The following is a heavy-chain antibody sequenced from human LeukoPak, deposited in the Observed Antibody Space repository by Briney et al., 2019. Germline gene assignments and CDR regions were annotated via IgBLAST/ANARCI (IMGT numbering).Heavy chain of an antibody. D-gene: IGHD3-10*01. J-gene: IGHJ4*02. V-gene: IGHV1-2*02. CDR3: ARVVRDKTVMVRGVTYFDY. CDR2: INPNSGGT. CDR1: GYIFTGYY. Sequence: ASVKVSCKAPGYIFTGYYMHWVRQAPGQGLEWMGWINPNSGGTNYAQKFQGRVTMTRDTSISTAYMELSRLRSDDTAVYYCARVVRDKTVMVRGVTYFDYWGQGTLVTVSS.